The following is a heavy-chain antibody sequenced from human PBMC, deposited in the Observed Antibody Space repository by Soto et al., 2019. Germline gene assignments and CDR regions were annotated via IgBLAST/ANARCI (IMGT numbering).Heavy chain of an antibody. D-gene: IGHD2-21*02. Sequence: QVHLVQSGTEVKKPGSSVKVSCKASGGTFSSSGFSWVRQAPGQGLEWMGMIVPSLDTTNYAQKFQARVTITADEVTSTAYMELRSLRSEDTAVYYCTLHIVVMTSVHNYFNHWGQGTLVTVSS. CDR2: IVPSLDTT. V-gene: IGHV1-69*11. CDR1: GGTFSSSG. J-gene: IGHJ4*02. CDR3: TLHIVVMTSVHNYFNH.